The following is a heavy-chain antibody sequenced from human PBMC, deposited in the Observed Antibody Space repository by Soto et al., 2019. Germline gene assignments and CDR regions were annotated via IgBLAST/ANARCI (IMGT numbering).Heavy chain of an antibody. J-gene: IGHJ4*02. CDR2: VDPGAPST. V-gene: IGHV5-10-1*01. Sequence: GGSLKISSHGSGYTFFCFWDVWGGQVPGEGLGWGGGVDPGAPSTTYSPTFQGHVTISADRSTRSAYLQWRSLRASDTAIYFCARRYCSRADCYSDSWGQGSLVTVS. CDR1: GYTFFCFW. D-gene: IGHD2-2*01. CDR3: ARRYCSRADCYSDS.